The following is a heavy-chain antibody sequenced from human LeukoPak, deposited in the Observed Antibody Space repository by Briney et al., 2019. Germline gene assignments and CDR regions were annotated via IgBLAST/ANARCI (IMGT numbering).Heavy chain of an antibody. D-gene: IGHD5-24*01. J-gene: IGHJ3*01. CDR3: AMKAVPRPRLHDAFDF. Sequence: GGSLRLSCAASGFTFSSSAMSWVRQAPGKGLEWVSSISGSGGSPYYADSVKGRFTIPRDNSKNTLYLQMNSLRADDTAVYYCAMKAVPRPRLHDAFDFWGQGTVVSVSS. CDR2: ISGSGGSP. CDR1: GFTFSSSA. V-gene: IGHV3-23*01.